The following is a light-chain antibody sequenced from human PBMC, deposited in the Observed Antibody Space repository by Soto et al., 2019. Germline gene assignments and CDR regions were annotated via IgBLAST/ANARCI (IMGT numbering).Light chain of an antibody. CDR2: GAS. Sequence: GFTQSACTLSLSPGERATLSCRASQSVRSNFLAWYQQKPGQAPRLLIYGASNRATGIPDRFSGSGSGTEFTLTISSLQPDDFATYYCQQYNSYPLTFGGGTKVDI. V-gene: IGKV3-20*01. CDR1: QSVRSNF. CDR3: QQYNSYPLT. J-gene: IGKJ4*01.